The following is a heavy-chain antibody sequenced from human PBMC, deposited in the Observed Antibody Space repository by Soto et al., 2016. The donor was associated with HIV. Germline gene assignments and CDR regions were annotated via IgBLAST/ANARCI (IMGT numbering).Heavy chain of an antibody. V-gene: IGHV3-23*01. CDR2: ISGSGGST. CDR3: AKDGGYRQTVINYYYMDV. CDR1: GFTFSSYA. Sequence: EVQLLESGGGLVQPGGSLRLSCAASGFTFSSYAMSWVRQAPGKGLEWVSAISGSGGSTYYADSVKGRFTISRDNSKNTLYLQMNSLRAEDTAVYYCAKDGGYRQTVINYYYMDVWGKGTTVTVSS. J-gene: IGHJ6*03. D-gene: IGHD1-26*01.